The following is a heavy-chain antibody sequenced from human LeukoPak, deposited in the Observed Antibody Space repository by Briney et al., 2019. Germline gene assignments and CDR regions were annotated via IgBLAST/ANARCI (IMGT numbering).Heavy chain of an antibody. CDR1: GYSFTSYW. Sequence: GESLRISCKGSGYSFTSYWIGWVRQMPGKGLEWMGIIYPGDSDTRYSPSFQGQVTISADKSISTAYLQWSTLKASDTAMNYGARSYYYGSGGYYYYYYMDVGAKGPRSPSP. CDR3: ARSYYYGSGGYYYYYYMDV. CDR2: IYPGDSDT. D-gene: IGHD3-10*01. V-gene: IGHV5-51*01. J-gene: IGHJ6*03.